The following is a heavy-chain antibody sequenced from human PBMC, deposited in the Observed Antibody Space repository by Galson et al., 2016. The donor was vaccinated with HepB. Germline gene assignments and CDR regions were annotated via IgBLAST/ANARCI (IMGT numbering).Heavy chain of an antibody. Sequence: SVKVSCKASGDSFTNYFIHWVRQAPGQGLEWVGLINPGGGSTFYAQKFRGRVTLTRDAAASTVFMEVSSLTSEDTAVYYCARDFASSPGDIVVVAAARNWFDSWGQGTLVTVS. V-gene: IGHV1-46*01. D-gene: IGHD2-15*01. J-gene: IGHJ5*01. CDR1: GDSFTNYF. CDR3: ARDFASSPGDIVVVAAARNWFDS. CDR2: INPGGGST.